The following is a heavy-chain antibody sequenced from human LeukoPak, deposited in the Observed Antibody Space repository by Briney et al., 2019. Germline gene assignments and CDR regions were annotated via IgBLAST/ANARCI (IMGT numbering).Heavy chain of an antibody. J-gene: IGHJ4*02. Sequence: GGSLRLSCAASGFTFSTYWMHWVRQAPGKGLVWVSRINSDGSSATYADSVKGRFTISRDNAKNSLYLQMNSLRAEDTALYYCARWGHFDTSGYFVADYWGQGTLITVSS. CDR3: ARWGHFDTSGYFVADY. V-gene: IGHV3-74*01. CDR2: INSDGSSA. D-gene: IGHD3-22*01. CDR1: GFTFSTYW.